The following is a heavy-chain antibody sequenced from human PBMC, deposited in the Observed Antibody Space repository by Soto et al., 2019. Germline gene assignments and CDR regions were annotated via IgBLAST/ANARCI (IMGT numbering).Heavy chain of an antibody. Sequence: XXSLRLACAASGFTFSNAWIHWVRQAPGKGLEWVGRIKSKTDGGTTDYAEPVKGRFAISRDDSNNMVYLQMNSLKIEDTAVYYCTTDSYSTIIIVRFDYWGHGTLVTVSS. CDR3: TTDSYSTIIIVRFDY. V-gene: IGHV3-15*07. CDR2: IKSKTDGGTT. J-gene: IGHJ4*01. D-gene: IGHD3-22*01. CDR1: GFTFSNAW.